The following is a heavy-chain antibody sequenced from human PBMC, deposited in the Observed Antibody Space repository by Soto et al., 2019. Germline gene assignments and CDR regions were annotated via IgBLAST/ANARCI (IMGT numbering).Heavy chain of an antibody. J-gene: IGHJ4*02. CDR3: VRPHSSAYYPGH. CDR2: IYPGNSDT. CDR1: GFTFTSYW. V-gene: IGHV5-51*01. D-gene: IGHD3-22*01. Sequence: GECLKISCKGSGFTFTSYWIDGVRQMPGQVLELLGIIYPGNSDTRYSPYVQGQVTLSEEQSINTAYLHWSSLKASDTAMDFCVRPHSSAYYPGHWRQGVLVDVAS.